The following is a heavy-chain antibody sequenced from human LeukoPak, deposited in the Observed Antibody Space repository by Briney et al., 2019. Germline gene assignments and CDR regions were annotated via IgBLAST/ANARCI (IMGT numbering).Heavy chain of an antibody. D-gene: IGHD3-9*01. Sequence: SETLSLTCTVSGGSISSYYWSWNRQPPGKGLEWIGYIYYSGSTNYNPSLKSRVTISVDTSKNQFSLKLSSLTAADTAVYYCARGGYFDWLPVTNWFDPWGQGTLVTVSS. CDR1: GGSISSYY. J-gene: IGHJ5*02. V-gene: IGHV4-59*12. CDR2: IYYSGST. CDR3: ARGGYFDWLPVTNWFDP.